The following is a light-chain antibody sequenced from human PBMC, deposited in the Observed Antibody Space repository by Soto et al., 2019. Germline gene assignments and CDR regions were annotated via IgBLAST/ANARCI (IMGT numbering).Light chain of an antibody. CDR1: QSVSSSY. CDR2: GAS. V-gene: IGKV3-20*01. Sequence: EIVLTQSPGTLSLSPWERATLSCRASQSVSSSYLAWYQQKPGQAPRLLIYGASSRATGIPDRFSGSGSGTDFTLTISRLEPEDFAVYYCQQYRAFGQGTKV. J-gene: IGKJ1*01. CDR3: QQYRA.